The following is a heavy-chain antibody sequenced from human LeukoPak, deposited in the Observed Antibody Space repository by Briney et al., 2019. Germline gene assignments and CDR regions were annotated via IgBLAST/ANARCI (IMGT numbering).Heavy chain of an antibody. D-gene: IGHD3-22*01. J-gene: IGHJ4*02. CDR3: ARATYYYDSSDYYPLGY. CDR2: IKQDGSEK. CDR1: GFTFSSYW. Sequence: GGSLRLSCAASGFTFSSYWMSWVRQAPGKGLEWVAKIKQDGSEKYYVDSVKGRFTISGDNAKNSLYLQMNTLRAEDTAVYYCARATYYYDSSDYYPLGYWGQGTLVTVSS. V-gene: IGHV3-7*01.